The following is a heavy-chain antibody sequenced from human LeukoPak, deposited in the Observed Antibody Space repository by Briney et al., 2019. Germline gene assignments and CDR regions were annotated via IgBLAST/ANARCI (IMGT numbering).Heavy chain of an antibody. J-gene: IGHJ4*02. CDR3: AKEGIAAAGYPYYFDY. V-gene: IGHV3-30*18. CDR1: GFTFSSYG. CDR2: ISYDGSNK. Sequence: GGSLRLSCAASGFTFSSYGMHWVRQAPGKGLEWVAVISYDGSNKYYADPVKGRFTISRDNSKNTLYLQMNSLRAEDTAVYYCAKEGIAAAGYPYYFDYWGQGTLVTVSS. D-gene: IGHD6-13*01.